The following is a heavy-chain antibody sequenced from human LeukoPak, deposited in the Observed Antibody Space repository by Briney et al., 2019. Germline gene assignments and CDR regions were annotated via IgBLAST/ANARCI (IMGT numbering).Heavy chain of an antibody. CDR2: IYTSGST. CDR3: ARDLEGGRYYYYGMDV. D-gene: IGHD1-1*01. CDR1: GGSISSYY. Sequence: SETLSLTCTVSGGSISSYYWNWIRQPAGKGLEWIGRIYTSGSTNYNPSLKSRVTMSVDTSKNQFSLKLSSVTAADTAVYYCARDLEGGRYYYYGMDVWGQGTTVTVFS. V-gene: IGHV4-4*07. J-gene: IGHJ6*02.